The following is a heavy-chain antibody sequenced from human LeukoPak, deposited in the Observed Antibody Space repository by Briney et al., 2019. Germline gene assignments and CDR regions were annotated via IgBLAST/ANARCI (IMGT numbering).Heavy chain of an antibody. J-gene: IGHJ4*02. CDR2: TYYRSKWNH. CDR1: GDSVYSGSSA. V-gene: IGHV6-1*01. CDR3: ARNLRPDFDC. Sequence: SQTLSLTCAISGDSVYSGSSAWNWIRQSPSRGLEWLGRTYYRSKWNHDYAESVKSRITINPDTSKNEFSLQLNSVTPEDTAVYYCARNLRPDFDCWGQGTLVTVTS.